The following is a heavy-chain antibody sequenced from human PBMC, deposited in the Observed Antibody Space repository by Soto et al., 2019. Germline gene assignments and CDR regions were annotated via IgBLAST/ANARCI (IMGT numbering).Heavy chain of an antibody. CDR3: ARGRYCSGTSCYNNWFDP. Sequence: SEALSLTSDDNGGSFSGYYWSWIRQPPGKGLEWIGEINHSGSTNYNPSLKSRVTISVDTSKNQFSLKLSSVTAADTAVYYCARGRYCSGTSCYNNWFDPWGQGTLVPVSS. CDR1: GGSFSGYY. J-gene: IGHJ5*02. D-gene: IGHD2-2*02. CDR2: INHSGST. V-gene: IGHV4-34*01.